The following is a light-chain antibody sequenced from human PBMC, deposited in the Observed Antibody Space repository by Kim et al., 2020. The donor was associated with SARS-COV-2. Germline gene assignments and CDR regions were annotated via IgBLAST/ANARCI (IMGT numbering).Light chain of an antibody. Sequence: SYELTQPPSVSVSPEQTASITCSGDKLGDKYGCWYQQKPGQSPVVVIYQDSKRPSGIPERFSGSNSGNTATLTISGTQAMDEADYYCQAWDSSTVVFGGG. CDR1: KLGDKY. J-gene: IGLJ2*01. V-gene: IGLV3-1*01. CDR2: QDS. CDR3: QAWDSSTVV.